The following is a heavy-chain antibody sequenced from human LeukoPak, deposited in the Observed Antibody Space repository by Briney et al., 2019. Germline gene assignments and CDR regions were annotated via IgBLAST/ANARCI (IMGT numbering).Heavy chain of an antibody. V-gene: IGHV4-34*01. J-gene: IGHJ4*02. CDR1: GGSFSGYY. CDR3: ARTGYDSSGYYPGDY. Sequence: SETLSLTCAVYGGSFSGYYWSWIRQPPGKGLEWIGEINHSGSTNHNPSLKSRVTISVDTSKNQFSLKLSSVTAADTAVYYCARTGYDSSGYYPGDYWGQGTLVTVSS. D-gene: IGHD3-22*01. CDR2: INHSGST.